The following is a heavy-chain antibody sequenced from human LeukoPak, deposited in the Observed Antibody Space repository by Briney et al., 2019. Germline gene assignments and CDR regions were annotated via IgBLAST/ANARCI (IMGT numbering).Heavy chain of an antibody. CDR1: GYTFSSYG. CDR3: ARSGWYGGDAFDI. D-gene: IGHD6-19*01. J-gene: IGHJ3*02. Sequence: ASVKVSCKASGYTFSSYGISWVRHAPGQGLEWMGWITAYSGNTNYAQKLQGRVTMTTDTSTSTAYMELRSLRSDDTAVYYCARSGWYGGDAFDIWGQGTMVTVSS. V-gene: IGHV1-18*01. CDR2: ITAYSGNT.